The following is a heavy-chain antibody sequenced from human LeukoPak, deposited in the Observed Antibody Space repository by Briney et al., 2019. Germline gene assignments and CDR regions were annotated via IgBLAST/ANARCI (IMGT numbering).Heavy chain of an antibody. CDR3: ARDRYSSGWTLSYYYYYGMDV. CDR1: GFTFSSYA. V-gene: IGHV3-30-3*01. J-gene: IGHJ6*02. Sequence: PGGSLRLSCAASGFTFSSYAMHWVRQAPGKGLEWVAVISYDGSNKYYADSVKGRFTISRDNSKNTLYLQMNSLRAEDTAVYYCARDRYSSGWTLSYYYYYGMDVWGQGTTVTVSS. D-gene: IGHD6-19*01. CDR2: ISYDGSNK.